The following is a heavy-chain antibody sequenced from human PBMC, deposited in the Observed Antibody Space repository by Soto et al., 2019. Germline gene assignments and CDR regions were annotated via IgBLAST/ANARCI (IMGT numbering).Heavy chain of an antibody. V-gene: IGHV4-59*01. D-gene: IGHD1-26*01. CDR1: GGSISSYY. Sequence: PSETLSLTCTVSGGSISSYYWSRIRQPPGKGLEWIGYIYYSGSTNYNPSLKSRVTISVDTSKNQFSLKLSSVTAADTAVYYCARIPLVGATSDPSPFDYWGQGTLVTVSS. CDR2: IYYSGST. CDR3: ARIPLVGATSDPSPFDY. J-gene: IGHJ4*02.